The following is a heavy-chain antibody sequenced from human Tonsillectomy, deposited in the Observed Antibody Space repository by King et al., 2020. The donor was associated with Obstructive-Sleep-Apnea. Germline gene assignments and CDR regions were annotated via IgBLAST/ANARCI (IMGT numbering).Heavy chain of an antibody. V-gene: IGHV3-23*04. CDR3: AKDGGAYYYESSGYLYYFDY. CDR1: GFPFSNYA. D-gene: IGHD3-22*01. Sequence: DVQLVESGGGLVQPGGSLRLSCAASGFPFSNYAMNWVRQAPGKGLEWVSAISGSGGSTYYADSVKGRFPISRDNSKNTLYLQMNSLRAEDTAVYYCAKDGGAYYYESSGYLYYFDYWGQGTLVTVSS. J-gene: IGHJ4*02. CDR2: ISGSGGST.